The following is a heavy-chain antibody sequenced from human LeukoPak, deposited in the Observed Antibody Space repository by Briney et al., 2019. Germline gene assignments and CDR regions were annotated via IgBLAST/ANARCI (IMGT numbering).Heavy chain of an antibody. CDR3: ARDQGSYYDILTGFRGNYFDY. CDR1: GGSISSGDYY. Sequence: SETLSLTCTVSGGSISSGDYYWSWIRQPPGKGLEWIGYIYYSGSTYYNPSLRSRVTISVDTSKNQFSLKLRSVTAADTAVYYCARDQGSYYDILTGFRGNYFDYWGQGTLVTVSS. V-gene: IGHV4-30-4*01. J-gene: IGHJ4*02. D-gene: IGHD3-9*01. CDR2: IYYSGST.